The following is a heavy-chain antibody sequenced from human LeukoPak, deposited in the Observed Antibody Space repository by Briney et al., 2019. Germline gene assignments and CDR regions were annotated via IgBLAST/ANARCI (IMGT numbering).Heavy chain of an antibody. V-gene: IGHV1-18*01. CDR2: ISAYNGNT. D-gene: IGHD3-22*01. J-gene: IGHJ4*02. CDR1: GYTFTSYG. Sequence: ASVKVSCKASGYTFTSYGISWVRQAPGQGLEWMGWISAYNGNTNYAQKPQGRVTMTTDTSTSTAYMELRSLRSDDTAVYYCASDRGYYYDSSGYYYESGIYWGQGTLVTVSS. CDR3: ASDRGYYYDSSGYYYESGIY.